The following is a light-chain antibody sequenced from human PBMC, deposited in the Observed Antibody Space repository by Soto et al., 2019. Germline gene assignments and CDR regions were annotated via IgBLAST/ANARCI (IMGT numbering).Light chain of an antibody. J-gene: IGKJ2*03. Sequence: DIQMTQSPSTLSASVGDRVTFTCRASQSIGNWLAWYQQKPGKAPKLLIYKASNLESGVPSRFSGRGSGTEFTLTISNLQPDDFATYYCQHYNNYSGFGQGTKLEIK. CDR2: KAS. CDR1: QSIGNW. V-gene: IGKV1-5*03. CDR3: QHYNNYSG.